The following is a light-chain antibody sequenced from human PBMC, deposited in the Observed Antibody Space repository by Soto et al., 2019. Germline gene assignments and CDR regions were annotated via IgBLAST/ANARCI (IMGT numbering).Light chain of an antibody. J-gene: IGLJ2*01. V-gene: IGLV1-40*01. CDR3: QSWDTSLSGSV. Sequence: QSVLTQPPSVSGAPGQRVTISGTGSSSNIGAGYDVNWYQQLPGTAPKLLIYGNTNRPSGVPDRFSGSKSGTSGSLAISGLQTEDEADYYCQSWDTSLSGSVFGGGTKLTVL. CDR2: GNT. CDR1: SSNIGAGYD.